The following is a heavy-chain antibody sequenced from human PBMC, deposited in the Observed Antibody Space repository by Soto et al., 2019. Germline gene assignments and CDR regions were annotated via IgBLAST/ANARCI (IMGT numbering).Heavy chain of an antibody. V-gene: IGHV4-31*03. D-gene: IGHD1-26*01. CDR1: GGSISSGGYY. CDR3: ARTQWELRFRFHYYGMDV. CDR2: IYYSGST. J-gene: IGHJ6*02. Sequence: TLSLTCTVSGGSISSGGYYWSWIRQHPGKGLEWIGYIYYSGSTYYNPSLKSRVTISVDTSKSQFSLKLSSVTAADTAVYYCARTQWELRFRFHYYGMDVWGQGTTVTVSS.